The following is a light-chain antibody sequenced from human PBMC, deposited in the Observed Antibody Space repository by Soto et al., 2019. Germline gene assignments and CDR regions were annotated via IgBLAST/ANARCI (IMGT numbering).Light chain of an antibody. CDR1: QSISSW. V-gene: IGKV1-5*01. Sequence: DIQMTQSPSTLSASVGDRVTITCRASQSISSWLAWYQQKPGKAPKLLIYDASSLESGVPSRFSGSGFGTEFTLTISSLQPDDFATYYCQQYHSYMYTFGQGTKVDIK. CDR3: QQYHSYMYT. CDR2: DAS. J-gene: IGKJ2*01.